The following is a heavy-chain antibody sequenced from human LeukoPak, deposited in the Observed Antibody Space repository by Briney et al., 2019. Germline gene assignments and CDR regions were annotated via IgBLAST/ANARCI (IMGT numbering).Heavy chain of an antibody. Sequence: GASVKVSCKASGYTFTGYYMHWVRQAPGQGLEWMGWINPNSGGPNYAQKFQGRVTMTRDTSISTAYMELSRLRSDDTAVYYCARDGSSSWYHQYYYYYYMDVWGKGTTVTVSS. CDR3: ARDGSSSWYHQYYYYYYMDV. J-gene: IGHJ6*03. CDR2: INPNSGGP. CDR1: GYTFTGYY. D-gene: IGHD6-13*01. V-gene: IGHV1-2*02.